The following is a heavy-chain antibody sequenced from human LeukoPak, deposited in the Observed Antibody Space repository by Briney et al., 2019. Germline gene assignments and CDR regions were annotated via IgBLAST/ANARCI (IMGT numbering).Heavy chain of an antibody. D-gene: IGHD2-2*02. CDR1: GGSFSGYY. CDR3: ANIVVVPAAISGTGWFDP. V-gene: IGHV4-34*01. CDR2: INHSGST. Sequence: PSEALSLTCAVYGGSFSGYYWSWIRQPPGKGLEWIGEINHSGSTNYNPFLKSRVTISVDTSKNQFSLKLSSVTAADTAVYYCANIVVVPAAISGTGWFDPWGQGTLVTVSS. J-gene: IGHJ5*02.